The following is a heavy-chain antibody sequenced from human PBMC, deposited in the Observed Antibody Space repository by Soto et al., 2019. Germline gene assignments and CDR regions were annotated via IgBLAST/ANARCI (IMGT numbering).Heavy chain of an antibody. V-gene: IGHV1-69*01. D-gene: IGHD2-21*02. CDR2: IIPIFGTA. CDR1: GGTFSSYA. CDR3: ARGSCGGDCYSGSDAFDI. Sequence: QVQLVQSGAEVKKPGSSVKVSCKASGGTFSSYAISWMRQAPGQGLECMGGIIPIFGTANYAQKIQGRVTITGDESKSTAYMELSSLRSEDTAVYYCARGSCGGDCYSGSDAFDIWGQGTMVTVSS. J-gene: IGHJ3*02.